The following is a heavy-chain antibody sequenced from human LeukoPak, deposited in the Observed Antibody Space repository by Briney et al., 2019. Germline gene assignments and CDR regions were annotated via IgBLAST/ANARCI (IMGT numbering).Heavy chain of an antibody. V-gene: IGHV1-24*01. CDR3: ALANGDYGDYDRKNWFDP. CDR1: GYTLTELS. CDR2: FDHEDGDT. D-gene: IGHD4-17*01. J-gene: IGHJ5*02. Sequence: GASVKVLCKVSGYTLTELSMHWATQDRGKGLVGMRGFDHEDGDTIYAQKFQGRVNNPEDTSTDTAYMELSSLRSEDTAVYYCALANGDYGDYDRKNWFDPWGQGTLVTVSS.